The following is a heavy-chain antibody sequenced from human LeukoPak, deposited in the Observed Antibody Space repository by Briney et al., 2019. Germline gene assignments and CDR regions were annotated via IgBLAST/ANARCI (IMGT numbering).Heavy chain of an antibody. CDR3: ARGIDY. J-gene: IGHJ4*02. Sequence: GGSLRLSCAASGFTFSSYAMHWVRQAPGKGLEWVAVISYDGSNKYYADSVKGRFTISRDTSKNMVFLQMNSLRVEDTAVYYCARGIDYWGRGTLVTVSS. CDR2: ISYDGSNK. CDR1: GFTFSSYA. V-gene: IGHV3-30*14.